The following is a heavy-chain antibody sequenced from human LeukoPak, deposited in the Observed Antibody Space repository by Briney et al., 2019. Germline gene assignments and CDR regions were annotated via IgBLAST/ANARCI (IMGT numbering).Heavy chain of an antibody. Sequence: GGSLRLSCAASGFIFSSYGMNWVRQAPGKGLEWVSSLSRSSTYIYYADSVKGRFTISRDNAKNSLYLQMNSLRAEDTAVYYCARDKGGIDYWGQGTLVTVSS. D-gene: IGHD3-16*01. CDR2: LSRSSTYI. J-gene: IGHJ4*02. V-gene: IGHV3-21*01. CDR3: ARDKGGIDY. CDR1: GFIFSSYG.